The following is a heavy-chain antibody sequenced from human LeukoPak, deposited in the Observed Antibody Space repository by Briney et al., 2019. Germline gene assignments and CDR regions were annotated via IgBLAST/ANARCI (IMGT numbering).Heavy chain of an antibody. CDR1: GFTFSSYA. D-gene: IGHD1-26*01. CDR2: IRVGGDGP. J-gene: IGHJ3*01. Sequence: GGSLRLSCAASGFTFSSYAMSWVRQAPGKGPEWVSSIRVGGDGPHYSDSVKGRFTISRDNSKNTLYLQMNSLRAEDTAVYYCAKVMGENTWDMAFDVWGQGTLVTVSS. V-gene: IGHV3-23*01. CDR3: AKVMGENTWDMAFDV.